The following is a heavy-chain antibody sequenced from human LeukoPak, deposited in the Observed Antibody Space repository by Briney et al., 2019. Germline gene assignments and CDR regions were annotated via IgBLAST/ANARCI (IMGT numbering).Heavy chain of an antibody. D-gene: IGHD3-22*01. V-gene: IGHV1-8*01. CDR3: ARNKPTNYYDSSGPAPSDAFDI. CDR1: GYTFSSYE. CDR2: MNPNSGNT. J-gene: IGHJ3*02. Sequence: ASVKVSCKASGYTFSSYEINWVRQAPGHGLEWMGWMNPNSGNTGYAQKLQGRVTVTRNTSISTAYMELSSLRSEDTAVYYCARNKPTNYYDSSGPAPSDAFDIWGKGQWSPSLQ.